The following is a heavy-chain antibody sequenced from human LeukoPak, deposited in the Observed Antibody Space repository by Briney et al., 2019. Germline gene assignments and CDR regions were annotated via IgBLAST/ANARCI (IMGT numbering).Heavy chain of an antibody. V-gene: IGHV4-34*01. CDR2: INHSGST. D-gene: IGHD3-22*01. CDR3: ARDRDYYDSSGYPPLGY. CDR1: GGSSSGYY. Sequence: SETLSLTCAVYGGSSSGYYWNWVRQPPGKGLEWIGEINHSGSTNYNPSLKSRVTISVDTSKNQFSLRLSSVTAADTAVYYCARDRDYYDSSGYPPLGYWGQGTLVTVSS. J-gene: IGHJ4*02.